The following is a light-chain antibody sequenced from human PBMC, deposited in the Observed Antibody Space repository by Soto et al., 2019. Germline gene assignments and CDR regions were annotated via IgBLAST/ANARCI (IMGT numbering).Light chain of an antibody. Sequence: EIVLTQSPGTLSLSPGGRATLSCRASQSVSRNYVAWYQQKTGQAPRLLIYGASSRASGIPDRFSGSGSGADFTLSITRLEPEDFAVYYCQQHGSTPLTFGGGTKVDIK. CDR3: QQHGSTPLT. CDR1: QSVSRNY. J-gene: IGKJ4*01. V-gene: IGKV3-20*01. CDR2: GAS.